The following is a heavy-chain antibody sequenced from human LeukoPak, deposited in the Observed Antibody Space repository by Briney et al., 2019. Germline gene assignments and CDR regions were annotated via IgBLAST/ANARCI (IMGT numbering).Heavy chain of an antibody. D-gene: IGHD2-15*01. CDR1: GFTFSNYS. CDR2: ISSSSSYI. V-gene: IGHV3-21*01. CDR3: ARDSQPATSPYYFDY. J-gene: IGHJ4*02. Sequence: GGSLRLSCAASGFTFSNYSMNWVRQAPGKGLEWVSSISSSSSYIYYADSVKGRFTISRDNAKNSLYLQMNSLRAEDTAVYYCARDSQPATSPYYFDYWGQGTLVTVSS.